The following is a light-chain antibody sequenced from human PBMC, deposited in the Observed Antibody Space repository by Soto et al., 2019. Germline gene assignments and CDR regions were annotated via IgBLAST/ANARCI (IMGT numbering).Light chain of an antibody. CDR3: MSYTSSNTVV. Sequence: QSALTQPASVSGSPGQSITISCTGTSRDVGGYVSWYQQHPGKAPKLMIYEVSNRPSGVSNRFSGSKSGNTASLTISGLQAEDEADYNCMSYTSSNTVVFGGGTKLTVL. V-gene: IGLV2-14*01. CDR2: EVS. CDR1: SRDVGGY. J-gene: IGLJ2*01.